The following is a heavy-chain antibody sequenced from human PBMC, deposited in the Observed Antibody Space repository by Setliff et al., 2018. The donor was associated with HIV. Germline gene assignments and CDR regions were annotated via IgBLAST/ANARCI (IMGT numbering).Heavy chain of an antibody. CDR2: IYYSGST. CDR1: GGSISSSSYY. CDR3: ARPGLGYSYGGKIDP. D-gene: IGHD5-18*01. J-gene: IGHJ5*02. V-gene: IGHV4-39*01. Sequence: KPSETLSLTCTVSGGSISSSSYYWGWIRQPPGKGLEWIGSIYYSGSTYYNPSLKSRVTISVDTSKNQFSLKLSSVTAADTAVYYCARPGLGYSYGGKIDPWGQGTLVTVS.